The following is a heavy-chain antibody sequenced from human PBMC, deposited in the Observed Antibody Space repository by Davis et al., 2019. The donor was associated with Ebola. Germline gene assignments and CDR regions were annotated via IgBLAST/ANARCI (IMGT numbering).Heavy chain of an antibody. J-gene: IGHJ2*01. V-gene: IGHV4-39*07. Sequence: SETLSLTCTVSGGSISSGGYYWSWIRQPPGKGLEWIGEINHSGSTNYNPSLKSRVTISVDTSKNQFSLKLSSVTAADTAVYYCARVSSIVVVVTADWYFDLWGRGTLVTVSS. CDR2: INHSGST. CDR3: ARVSSIVVVVTADWYFDL. D-gene: IGHD2-15*01. CDR1: GGSISSGGYY.